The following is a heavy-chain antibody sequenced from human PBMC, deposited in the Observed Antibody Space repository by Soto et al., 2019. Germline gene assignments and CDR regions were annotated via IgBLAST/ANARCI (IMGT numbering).Heavy chain of an antibody. J-gene: IGHJ6*02. CDR2: ISYDGSNK. CDR1: GFTFSSYG. CDR3: AKGVVAARRNYYYGMDV. Sequence: GGSLRLSCAASGFTFSSYGMHWVRQAPGKGLEWVAVISYDGSNKYYADSVKGRFTIPRDNSKNTLYLQMNSLRAEDTAVYYCAKGVVAARRNYYYGMDVWGQGTTVTVSS. V-gene: IGHV3-30*18. D-gene: IGHD6-6*01.